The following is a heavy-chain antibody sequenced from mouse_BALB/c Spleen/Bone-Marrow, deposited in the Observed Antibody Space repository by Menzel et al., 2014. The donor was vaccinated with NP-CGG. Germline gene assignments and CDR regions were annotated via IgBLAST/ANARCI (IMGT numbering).Heavy chain of an antibody. Sequence: VQLQQSGAELVRPGTSVKVSCKASGYAFTNYLIEWVKQRPGQGLEWIGVINPGSGGTNYNEKFKGKATLTADKSSSTAYMQLSSLTSDDSAVYFCARWDYAMDYWGQGTSFTVSS. CDR2: INPGSGGT. J-gene: IGHJ4*01. CDR1: GYAFTNYL. V-gene: IGHV1-54*01. CDR3: ARWDYAMDY.